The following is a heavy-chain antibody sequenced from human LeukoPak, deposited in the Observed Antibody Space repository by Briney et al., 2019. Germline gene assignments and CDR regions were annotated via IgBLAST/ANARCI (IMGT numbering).Heavy chain of an antibody. Sequence: GGSLGLSCAASGYTFSRHGMNWVRQAPGKGLEWVSYISSSGSTIYYADSVKGRFTISRDNAKNSLYLQMNSLRAEDTAVYYCAELGITMIGGVWGKGTTVTISS. D-gene: IGHD3-10*02. CDR1: GYTFSRHG. V-gene: IGHV3-48*03. CDR3: AELGITMIGGV. CDR2: ISSSGSTI. J-gene: IGHJ6*04.